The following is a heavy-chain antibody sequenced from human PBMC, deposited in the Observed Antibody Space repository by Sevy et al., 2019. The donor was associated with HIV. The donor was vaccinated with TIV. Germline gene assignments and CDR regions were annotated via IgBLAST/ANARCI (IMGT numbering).Heavy chain of an antibody. CDR1: GDPISNYY. V-gene: IGHV4-59*01. D-gene: IGHD6-13*01. CDR2: LFYSGST. CDR3: ARGIAAPRGMDV. J-gene: IGHJ6*02. Sequence: SQTLPLTCTVSGDPISNYYWSWIRQPPGKGLEWIGYLFYSGSTNYNPSLKSRVTISVDTTKNQVSLKVRSVTAADTAVYYCARGIAAPRGMDVWGQGTTVTVSS.